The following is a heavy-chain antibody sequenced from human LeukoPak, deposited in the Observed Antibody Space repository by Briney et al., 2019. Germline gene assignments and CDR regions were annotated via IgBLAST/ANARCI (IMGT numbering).Heavy chain of an antibody. V-gene: IGHV3-23*01. J-gene: IGHJ4*02. CDR1: GFTFSSYA. D-gene: IGHD6-13*01. Sequence: GGSLRLSCAASGFTFSSYAMSWVRQAPGKGLEWVSAISGSGGSTYYADSVKGRFTISRDNSKNTLYLQMNSLRAEDTAVYYCANDYIAADGTFFDYWGQGTLVTVSS. CDR3: ANDYIAADGTFFDY. CDR2: ISGSGGST.